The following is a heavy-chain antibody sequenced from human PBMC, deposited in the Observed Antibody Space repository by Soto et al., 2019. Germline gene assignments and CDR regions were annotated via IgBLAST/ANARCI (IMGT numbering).Heavy chain of an antibody. CDR1: GYTFTSYG. CDR2: ISTSKGDT. CDR3: ATRSPAFDV. J-gene: IGHJ4*02. V-gene: IGHV1-18*01. Sequence: QVQMVQSGPEVKKPGASVKVSCKTSGYTFTSYGVAWVRQAPGQGLEWMGWISTSKGDTTYAQKFQGRVTMTTDTSTSTAYMELRSLRSDDTAVYYCATRSPAFDVWGQGTLVTVSS.